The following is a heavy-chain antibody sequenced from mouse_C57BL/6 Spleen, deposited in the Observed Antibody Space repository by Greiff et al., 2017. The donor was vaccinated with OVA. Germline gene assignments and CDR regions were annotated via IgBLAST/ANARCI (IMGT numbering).Heavy chain of an antibody. J-gene: IGHJ2*01. CDR2: IYPGDGDT. D-gene: IGHD3-1*01. Sequence: QVQLQQSGAELVKPGASVKISCKASGYAFSSYWLNWVKQRPGKGLEWIGQIYPGDGDTTYNGKFKGKATLTADKSSSTVYMQLSSLTSEDSAVYFCARSGPYYFDYWGQGTTLTVSS. CDR1: GYAFSSYW. V-gene: IGHV1-80*01. CDR3: ARSGPYYFDY.